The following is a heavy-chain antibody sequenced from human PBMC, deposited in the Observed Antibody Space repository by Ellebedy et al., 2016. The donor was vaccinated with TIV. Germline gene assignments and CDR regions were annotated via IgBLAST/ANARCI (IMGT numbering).Heavy chain of an antibody. CDR1: GYTFTSYA. CDR3: ARDHIAVAGTFDY. V-gene: IGHV1-3*01. D-gene: IGHD6-19*01. CDR2: INAGNGNT. J-gene: IGHJ4*02. Sequence: ASVKVSCKASGYTFTSYAMHWVRQAPGQRLEWMGWINAGNGNTKYSQKLQGRVTMTTDTSTSTAYMELRSLRSEDTAVYYCARDHIAVAGTFDYWGQGTLVTVSS.